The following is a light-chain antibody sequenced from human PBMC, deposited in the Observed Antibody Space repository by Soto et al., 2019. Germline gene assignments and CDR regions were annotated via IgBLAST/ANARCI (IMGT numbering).Light chain of an antibody. CDR3: QQYASSPLT. Sequence: LGLTQSPATLPLSPGERPPLSSRAVQKFANNYLAGNHQKPGQAPRLLILTASTWATGIPDRFSGSGSGTDFTLPIARLEPEDFAVYYCQQYASSPLTFGQGTKVEIK. J-gene: IGKJ2*01. CDR2: TAS. CDR1: QKFANNY. V-gene: IGKV3-20*01.